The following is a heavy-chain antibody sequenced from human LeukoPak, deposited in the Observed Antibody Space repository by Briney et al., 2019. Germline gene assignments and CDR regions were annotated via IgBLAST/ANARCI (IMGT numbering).Heavy chain of an antibody. V-gene: IGHV3-9*01. D-gene: IGHD5-12*01. CDR3: AKDQSADIVATMDYYYGMDV. CDR2: ISWNSGSI. J-gene: IGHJ6*02. Sequence: GGSLRLSCAASGFTFDDYAMHWVWQAPGKGLEWVSGISWNSGSIGYADSVKGRFTISRDNAKNSLYLQMNSLRAEDTALYYCAKDQSADIVATMDYYYGMDVWGQGTTVTVSS. CDR1: GFTFDDYA.